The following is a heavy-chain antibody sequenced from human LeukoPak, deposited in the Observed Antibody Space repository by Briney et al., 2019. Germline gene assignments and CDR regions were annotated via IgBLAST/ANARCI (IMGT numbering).Heavy chain of an antibody. Sequence: WASVKVSCKASGYRFSSNGISWVRQAPGQGLEWVGWGSTYNSETNYAPKFQGRVAMTKDTFTSTVYMELRSLRTDDTAVYYCALDNWNEFDPWGQGTLVPVS. CDR2: GSTYNSET. CDR1: GYRFSSNG. J-gene: IGHJ5*02. D-gene: IGHD1-20*01. CDR3: ALDNWNEFDP. V-gene: IGHV1-18*01.